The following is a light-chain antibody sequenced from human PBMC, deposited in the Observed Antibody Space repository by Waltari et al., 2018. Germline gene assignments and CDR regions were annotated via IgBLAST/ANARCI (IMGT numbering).Light chain of an antibody. V-gene: IGKV4-1*01. CDR3: HQHYTTPWT. J-gene: IGKJ1*01. CDR1: QTVLHRDNNKNY. Sequence: DIVMTQSPDSLAVSRGERATINCKSSQTVLHRDNNKNYLTWYQQKPGQPPKLLFSWASIRESGVPDRLSASGSGTDFTLTISSLQAEDVAVYYCHQHYTTPWTFGQGTKVEIK. CDR2: WAS.